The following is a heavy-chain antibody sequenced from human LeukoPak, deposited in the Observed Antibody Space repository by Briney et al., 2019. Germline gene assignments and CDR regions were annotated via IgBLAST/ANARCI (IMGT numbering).Heavy chain of an antibody. D-gene: IGHD4-11*01. CDR2: IKQDGSEK. J-gene: IGHJ4*02. CDR3: ARSAVTNY. CDR1: GFTFSMSW. Sequence: GGSLRLSCAASGFTFSMSWMTWVRQAPGKGLEWVANIKQDGSEKYYVDSVKGRFTISRDNAKNSLYLQMNSLRAEDTAVYYCARSAVTNYWGQGTLVTVSS. V-gene: IGHV3-7*01.